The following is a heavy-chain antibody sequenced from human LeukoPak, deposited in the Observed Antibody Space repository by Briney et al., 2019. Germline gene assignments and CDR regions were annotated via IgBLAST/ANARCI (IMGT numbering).Heavy chain of an antibody. V-gene: IGHV3-30*04. CDR3: ARDHYGGKYFDY. J-gene: IGHJ4*02. CDR2: ISYDGSNK. D-gene: IGHD4-23*01. Sequence: RPSLRLSCAASGFTFSNYAMHWVRQAPGKGLGWGSLISYDGSNKYYADSVKGRFTISRDNSKNTLYLQMSSLRAEDTAVYYCARDHYGGKYFDYWGQGTLVTVSS. CDR1: GFTFSNYA.